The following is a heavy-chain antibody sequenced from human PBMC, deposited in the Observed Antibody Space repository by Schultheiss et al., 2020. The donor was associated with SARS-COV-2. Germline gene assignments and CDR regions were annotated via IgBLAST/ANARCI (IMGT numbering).Heavy chain of an antibody. CDR3: ARDSSLYYYGMDV. Sequence: ASVKVSCKASGYTFTGYYMHWVRQAPGKGLEWMGGFDPEDGETIYAQKFQGRVTMTRDTSISTAYMELSSLRSEDTAVYYCARDSSLYYYGMDVWGQGTTVTVSS. V-gene: IGHV1-2*02. D-gene: IGHD1-1*01. CDR1: GYTFTGYY. CDR2: FDPEDGET. J-gene: IGHJ6*02.